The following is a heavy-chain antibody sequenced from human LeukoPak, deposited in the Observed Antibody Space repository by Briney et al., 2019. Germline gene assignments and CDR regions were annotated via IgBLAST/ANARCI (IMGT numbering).Heavy chain of an antibody. Sequence: SETLSLTCTVSDGSINWGWIRQPPGEGLEWIGSMSYSGSTFYNPSLKSRVTTSVDKSNNQFSLKLSSVTAADTAVYYCARLVSSGTHGYFDYWGQGTLVTVSS. V-gene: IGHV4-39*07. CDR2: MSYSGST. D-gene: IGHD1-26*01. J-gene: IGHJ4*02. CDR1: DGSIN. CDR3: ARLVSSGTHGYFDY.